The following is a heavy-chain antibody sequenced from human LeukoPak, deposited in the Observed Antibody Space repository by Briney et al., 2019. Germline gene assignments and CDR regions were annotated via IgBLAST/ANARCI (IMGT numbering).Heavy chain of an antibody. CDR1: GGSISSYY. CDR2: IYTSGST. D-gene: IGHD6-6*01. J-gene: IGHJ6*02. Sequence: SETLSLTCTVSGGSISSYYWSWIRQPAGKGLEWIGRIYTSGSTNYNPSLKSRVTMSVDTSKNQFSLKLSSVTAADTAVYYCARDREDSSSDCYYYGMDVWGQGTTVTVSS. CDR3: ARDREDSSSDCYYYGMDV. V-gene: IGHV4-4*07.